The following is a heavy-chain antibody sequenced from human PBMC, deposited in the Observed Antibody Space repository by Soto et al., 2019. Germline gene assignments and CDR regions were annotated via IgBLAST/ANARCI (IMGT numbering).Heavy chain of an antibody. CDR3: ARENGDGYSYFDY. CDR1: GFTFSSYA. CDR2: LSYDGSNK. V-gene: IGHV3-30-3*01. D-gene: IGHD5-12*01. Sequence: QVQLVESGGGVVQPGRSLRLSCAASGFTFSSYAMHWVRQAPGKGLEWVAVLSYDGSNKYYADSVKGRFTISRDNSKNTLYLQMNSLRAEDTAVYYCARENGDGYSYFDYWGQGTLVTVSS. J-gene: IGHJ4*02.